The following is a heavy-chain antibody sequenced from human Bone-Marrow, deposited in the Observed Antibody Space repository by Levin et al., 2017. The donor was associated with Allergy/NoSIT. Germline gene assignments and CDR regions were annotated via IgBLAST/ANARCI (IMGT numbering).Heavy chain of an antibody. CDR2: INWNSGDI. Sequence: GGSLRLSCAGSGFTFDDYAMYWVRQAPGKGLEWVSGINWNSGDIGYADSVKGRFTISRDNAKNSLYLQMNSLRPEDTALYYCAKGLVATIEAYFDYWGQGTLVTVSS. V-gene: IGHV3-9*01. CDR1: GFTFDDYA. J-gene: IGHJ4*02. CDR3: AKGLVATIEAYFDY. D-gene: IGHD5-12*01.